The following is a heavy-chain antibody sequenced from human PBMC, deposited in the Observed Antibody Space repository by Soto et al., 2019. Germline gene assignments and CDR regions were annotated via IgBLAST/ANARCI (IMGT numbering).Heavy chain of an antibody. CDR3: ASSSGALDVYGMDI. Sequence: EAQLLESGGGLVQPGGSLRLSCAASGFTFSRYAMSWVRQAPGKGLEWVSTVTGGGHTTYNADSVNGRFTISRDNSKNTLYLQMNNLRAEDTAIYYCASSSGALDVYGMDIWGPGTTVTVSS. D-gene: IGHD1-1*01. J-gene: IGHJ6*02. V-gene: IGHV3-23*01. CDR2: VTGGGHTT. CDR1: GFTFSRYA.